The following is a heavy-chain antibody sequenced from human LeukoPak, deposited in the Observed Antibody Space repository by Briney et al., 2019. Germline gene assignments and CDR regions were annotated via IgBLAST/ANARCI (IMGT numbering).Heavy chain of an antibody. J-gene: IGHJ5*02. V-gene: IGHV4-59*01. D-gene: IGHD3-10*01. CDR3: ARDRVVSGSYYEFDP. Sequence: SETLSLPCSVSGGSMSPYYWSWIRQPPGKGLEWIGYIYYSGSTNYNPSLKSRVTIAVDTSKNQFSLKQNSVTAADTAVYYCARDRVVSGSYYEFDPWGQGTLVTVSA. CDR1: GGSMSPYY. CDR2: IYYSGST.